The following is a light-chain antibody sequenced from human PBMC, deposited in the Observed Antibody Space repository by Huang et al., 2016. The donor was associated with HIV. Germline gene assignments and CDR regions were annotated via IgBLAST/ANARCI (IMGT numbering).Light chain of an antibody. J-gene: IGKJ2*01. CDR1: QDISRW. CDR2: AAS. V-gene: IGKV1-12*01. CDR3: QQANSFPHT. Sequence: DIQLTQSPSSVSASEGDRVTITCRASQDISRWLAWYQQKPGKAPKLLIFAASSLQSGVPSMFSGSGSGTEFTHTISSLQPEDFATYVCQQANSFPHTFGQGTKVDIK.